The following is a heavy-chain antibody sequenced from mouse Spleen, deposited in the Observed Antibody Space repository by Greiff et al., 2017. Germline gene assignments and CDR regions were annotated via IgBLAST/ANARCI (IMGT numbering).Heavy chain of an antibody. CDR2: ISNVAYSI. CDR1: GFTFSDYG. J-gene: IGHJ1*01. Sequence: EVHLVESGGGLVKPGGSLKLSCAASGFTFSDYGMAWVRQAPGKGPEWVAFISNVAYSIYYADTVTGRFTISRENAKNTLYLEMSSLRSEDTAMYYCARRTGSRYFDVWGAGTTVTVSS. CDR3: ARRTGSRYFDV. V-gene: IGHV5-15*01.